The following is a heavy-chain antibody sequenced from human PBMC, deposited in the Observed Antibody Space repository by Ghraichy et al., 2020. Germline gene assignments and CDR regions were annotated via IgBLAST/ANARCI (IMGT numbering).Heavy chain of an antibody. CDR1: GFTFSSYE. CDR2: ISSSGSTI. V-gene: IGHV3-48*03. Sequence: GGSLRLSCAASGFTFSSYEMNWVRQAPGKGLEWVSYISSSGSTIYYADSVKGRFTISRDNAKNSLYLQMNSLRAEDTAVYYCARDPGYDILTGYYSGYFDYWGQETLVTVSS. D-gene: IGHD3-9*01. CDR3: ARDPGYDILTGYYSGYFDY. J-gene: IGHJ4*02.